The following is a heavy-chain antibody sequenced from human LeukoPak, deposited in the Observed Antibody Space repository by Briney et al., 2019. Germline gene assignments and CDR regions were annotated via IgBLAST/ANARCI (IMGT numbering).Heavy chain of an antibody. D-gene: IGHD3-9*01. J-gene: IGHJ4*02. CDR3: AKGAYYDISTGASDY. CDR1: GFTFRTYA. V-gene: IGHV3-23*01. CDR2: ISGSGGST. Sequence: GGSLRLSCAASGFTFRTYAMSWVRQARGKGLEWVSGISGSGGSTYYADSVKGRFTISRDNAKNTLYLQRNSLRAEDTAVYYCAKGAYYDISTGASDYWGQGTLVTVSS.